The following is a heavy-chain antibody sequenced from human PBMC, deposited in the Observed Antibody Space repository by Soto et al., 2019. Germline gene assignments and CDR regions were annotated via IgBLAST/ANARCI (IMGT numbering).Heavy chain of an antibody. Sequence: ASVKVSCKASGYTFSNYEINWVRQASGQGLEWMGRMNPNDGNTGYAQNFQGRVSMTRNTSINTAYMELSSLRSDDTAVYYCARGPRESGECLLFDYWGQGALVTVSS. D-gene: IGHD3-3*01. J-gene: IGHJ4*02. CDR2: MNPNDGNT. CDR1: GYTFSNYE. V-gene: IGHV1-8*01. CDR3: ARGPRESGECLLFDY.